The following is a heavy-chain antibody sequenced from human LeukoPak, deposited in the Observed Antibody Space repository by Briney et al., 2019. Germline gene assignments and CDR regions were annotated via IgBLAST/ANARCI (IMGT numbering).Heavy chain of an antibody. CDR1: GITLSNYG. CDR3: ARADSYGSILDY. V-gene: IGHV3-7*04. J-gene: IGHJ4*02. CDR2: IDQYGRAK. Sequence: PGGSLRLSCAVSGITLSNYGMSWVRQTPGKGLEWVASIDQYGRAKYYVDSVRGRFTFSRDNTKNSLHLQMNSLRAEDTAVYYCARADSYGSILDYWGQGTRVIDSS. D-gene: IGHD5-18*01.